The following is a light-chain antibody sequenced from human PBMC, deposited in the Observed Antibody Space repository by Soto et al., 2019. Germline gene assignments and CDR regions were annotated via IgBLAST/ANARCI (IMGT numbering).Light chain of an antibody. CDR2: EVT. CDR1: SVDINY. CDR3: ISYAGRDIWV. V-gene: IGLV2-8*01. J-gene: IGLJ3*02. Sequence: QSVLTQPPSASGSRGQSVTISCTGTSVDINYVSWFQQHPGKDPKLMICEVTKRPSGVPDRFSGSKSGNTASLTVSGLQDDDEADYYCISYAGRDIWVFGGGTKVTVL.